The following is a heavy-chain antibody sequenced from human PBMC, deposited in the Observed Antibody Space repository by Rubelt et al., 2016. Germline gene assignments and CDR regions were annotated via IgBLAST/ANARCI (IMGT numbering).Heavy chain of an antibody. Sequence: QVQLVQSGAAVKKPGASVKVSCKASGYTFTSYAMHWVRQAPGQKLELMGWSNAGNGNTKYSQKVQGRVTSTRDTSARTAYLEVSSLRSEDTAVYDCARDIYSGSYYGYWGQGTLVTVSS. V-gene: IGHV1-3*01. J-gene: IGHJ4*02. D-gene: IGHD1-26*01. CDR2: SNAGNGNT. CDR1: GYTFTSYA. CDR3: ARDIYSGSYYGY.